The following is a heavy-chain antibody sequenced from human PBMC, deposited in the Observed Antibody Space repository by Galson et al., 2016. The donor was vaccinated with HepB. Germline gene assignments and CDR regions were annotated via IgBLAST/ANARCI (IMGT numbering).Heavy chain of an antibody. Sequence: SLRLSCAASGFTFSDYYMNWIRQAPGKGLEWVSSISSGGTTTYLADSVKGQFTISRDNAKNSVSLQMNSLRAEDTAVYYCARDQGGVSYGPVPSGGYWGQGTLVLVSS. V-gene: IGHV3-11*01. CDR1: GFTFSDYY. J-gene: IGHJ4*02. CDR3: ARDQGGVSYGPVPSGGY. D-gene: IGHD5-18*01. CDR2: ISSGGTTT.